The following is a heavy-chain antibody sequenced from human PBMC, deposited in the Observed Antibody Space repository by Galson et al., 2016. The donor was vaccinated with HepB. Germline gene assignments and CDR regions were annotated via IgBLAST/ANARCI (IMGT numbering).Heavy chain of an antibody. CDR1: YGSVSSSGYY. V-gene: IGHV4-39*01. D-gene: IGHD1/OR15-1a*01. Sequence: SETLSLTCTVSYGSVSSSGYYWGWIRQPPGKGLEWIASISADGTTYSNPSLKSRVTISVDTSTHQFSLTLSSVTAADSAVFYCARLSKAMRGNRNYYYYFMDVWGKGTMVTVS. CDR3: ARLSKAMRGNRNYYYYFMDV. J-gene: IGHJ6*03. CDR2: ISADGTT.